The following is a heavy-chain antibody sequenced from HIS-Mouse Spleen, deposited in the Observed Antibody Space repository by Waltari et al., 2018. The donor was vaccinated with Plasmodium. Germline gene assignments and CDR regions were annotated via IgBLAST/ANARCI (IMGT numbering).Heavy chain of an antibody. J-gene: IGHJ4*02. CDR3: AREVNSGTFDY. CDR2: IYYSGST. Sequence: QVQLQESGPGLVKPSETLSLTCTVSGGSISSYYWNWIRQPPGKGLEWIGYIYYSGSTKYNPTLKSRVTISVDTSKNQVSLKLSSVTVADTAVYYCAREVNSGTFDYWGQGTLVTVSS. CDR1: GGSISSYY. D-gene: IGHD1-26*01. V-gene: IGHV4-59*01.